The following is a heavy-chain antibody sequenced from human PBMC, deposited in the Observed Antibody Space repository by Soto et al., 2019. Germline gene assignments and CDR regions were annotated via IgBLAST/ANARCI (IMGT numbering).Heavy chain of an antibody. Sequence: QVQLVESGGGVVQPGRSLRLSCAASGFTFSSYVIHWVRQAPGKGLEWVEVTSYDGSKKYYADSVKGRFTTSRDSSKNTVYLQMNSLRAEDTAVYYCARGITQWGDYWGQGTLVTVSS. CDR3: ARGITQWGDY. D-gene: IGHD1-26*01. CDR2: TSYDGSKK. CDR1: GFTFSSYV. V-gene: IGHV3-30-3*01. J-gene: IGHJ4*02.